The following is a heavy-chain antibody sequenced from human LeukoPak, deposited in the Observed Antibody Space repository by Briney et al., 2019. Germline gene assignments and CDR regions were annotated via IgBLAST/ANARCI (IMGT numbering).Heavy chain of an antibody. CDR3: VRQAGVS. D-gene: IGHD6-19*01. J-gene: IGHJ5*02. CDR1: GFSISNYW. Sequence: PGGSLRLSCAVSGFSISNYWMTWVRQAPGKGLEWVANIKGDGSERYYVDSVKGRLTISRDNAKNSLYLQMNSLRAEDTAVYYCVRQAGVSWGQGTLVTVSS. V-gene: IGHV3-7*01. CDR2: IKGDGSER.